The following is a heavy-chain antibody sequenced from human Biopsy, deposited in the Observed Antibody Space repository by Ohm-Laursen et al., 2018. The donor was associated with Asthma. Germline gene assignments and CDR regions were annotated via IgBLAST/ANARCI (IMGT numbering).Heavy chain of an antibody. Sequence: SVKVSCKASGGTFSSYAISWVRQAPGQGLEWMGGIIPIFGTANYAQKFQGRVTITADESTSTAYMELSSLRSEDTAVYYCARDFLFQLSSSWYYYYYGMDVWGQGTTVTVSS. D-gene: IGHD6-13*01. V-gene: IGHV1-69*13. CDR2: IIPIFGTA. CDR3: ARDFLFQLSSSWYYYYYGMDV. CDR1: GGTFSSYA. J-gene: IGHJ6*02.